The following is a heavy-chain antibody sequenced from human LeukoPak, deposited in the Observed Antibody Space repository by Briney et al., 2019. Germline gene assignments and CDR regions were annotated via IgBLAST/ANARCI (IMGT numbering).Heavy chain of an antibody. V-gene: IGHV3-53*01. Sequence: GGSLRLSCAASGFTVSSSYMTWVRQAPGKGLEWVSVIYSGGSTYYADSVKGRFTIPRDNSKNTLYLQMNSLRADDTAVYYCARILGGIDYWGQGTLVTVSS. D-gene: IGHD3-10*01. CDR3: ARILGGIDY. J-gene: IGHJ4*02. CDR2: IYSGGST. CDR1: GFTVSSSY.